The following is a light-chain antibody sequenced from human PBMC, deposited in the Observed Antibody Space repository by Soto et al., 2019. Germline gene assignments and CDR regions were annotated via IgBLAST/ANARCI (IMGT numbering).Light chain of an antibody. V-gene: IGKV1-5*01. CDR1: QNINNW. CDR3: QQYNGYSGT. Sequence: DIQMTQSPSTLSASIGDRVTITCRASQNINNWLAWYQQKPGKAPKLLIYDASTLESGVPSRFSATGLGTEFTLTISSLQSEDFANYYCQQYNGYSGTFGQGTKVDIK. CDR2: DAS. J-gene: IGKJ1*01.